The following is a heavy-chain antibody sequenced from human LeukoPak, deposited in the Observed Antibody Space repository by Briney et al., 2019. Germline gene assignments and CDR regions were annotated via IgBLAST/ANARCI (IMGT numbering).Heavy chain of an antibody. CDR2: IIPIFGTA. CDR1: GGTFSSYA. D-gene: IGHD2-15*01. J-gene: IGHJ6*03. Sequence: ASVKVSCKASGGTFSSYAISWVRQAPGQGLEWMGGIIPIFGTANYAQKFQGRVTITADESTSTAYMELSSLRSEDTAVYYCARGLMDIVVVVAATPGPYYYYMDVWGKGTTVTVSS. CDR3: ARGLMDIVVVVAATPGPYYYYMDV. V-gene: IGHV1-69*13.